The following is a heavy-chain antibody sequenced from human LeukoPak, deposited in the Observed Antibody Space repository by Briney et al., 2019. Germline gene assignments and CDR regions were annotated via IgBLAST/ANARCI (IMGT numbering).Heavy chain of an antibody. J-gene: IGHJ4*02. CDR2: ISSSSSTI. V-gene: IGHV3-48*01. D-gene: IGHD6-6*01. Sequence: GGSLRLSCAASGFTFSSYSMNWVRQAPGKGLEWVSYISSSSSTIYYADSVEGRFTISRDNAKNSLYLQMNSLRAEDTAVYYCARRRLDDYWGQGTLVTVSS. CDR3: ARRRLDDY. CDR1: GFTFSSYS.